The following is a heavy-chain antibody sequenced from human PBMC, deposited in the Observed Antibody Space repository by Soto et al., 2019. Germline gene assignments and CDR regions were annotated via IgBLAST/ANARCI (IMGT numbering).Heavy chain of an antibody. CDR2: IYYSGST. CDR3: ARLDKRYSYGIDY. CDR1: GGSISYYY. D-gene: IGHD5-18*01. Sequence: QVQLQESGPGLVKPSETLSLTCTVSGGSISYYYWNWIRQPPGKGLEWIGYIYYSGSTNYNPSLRSRVTISVDTSMTQFFLTLSSVTAADTALYYCARLDKRYSYGIDYWGQGTLVTVSS. J-gene: IGHJ4*02. V-gene: IGHV4-59*08.